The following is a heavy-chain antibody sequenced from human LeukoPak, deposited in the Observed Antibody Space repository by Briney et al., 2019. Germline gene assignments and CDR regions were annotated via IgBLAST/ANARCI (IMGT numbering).Heavy chain of an antibody. CDR1: GFTFSSYT. D-gene: IGHD6-6*01. J-gene: IGHJ5*02. V-gene: IGHV3-21*01. CDR2: ISSSSSYI. Sequence: PGGSLRLSCAASGFTFSSYTMNWVRQAPGKGLEWVSSISSSSSYIYYADSVKGRFTISRDNAKNSLSLQMNSLRVEDTAVYCCASGLAFDPWGQGTLVTVSS. CDR3: ASGLAFDP.